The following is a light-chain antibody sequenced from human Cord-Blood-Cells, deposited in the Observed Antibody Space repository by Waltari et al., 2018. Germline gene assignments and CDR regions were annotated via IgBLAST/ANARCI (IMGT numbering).Light chain of an antibody. CDR1: LSLLHSNGYNY. CDR2: LGS. CDR3: MQALQTPIT. Sequence: DIVMTQSPLPLPVTPGEPASISCRSSLSLLHSNGYNYLDWYLQKPGQSPQLLSYLGSNRASGVPDRFSGRGSGTDFTLKISRVEAEDVGVYYCMQALQTPITFGQGTRLVIK. J-gene: IGKJ5*01. V-gene: IGKV2-28*01.